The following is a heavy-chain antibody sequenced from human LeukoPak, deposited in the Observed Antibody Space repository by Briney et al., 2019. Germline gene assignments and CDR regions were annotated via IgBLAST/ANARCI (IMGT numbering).Heavy chain of an antibody. CDR3: AKAPAGPEYSSSWKFGYNWFDP. D-gene: IGHD6-13*01. J-gene: IGHJ5*02. Sequence: GGSLRLSCAASGFTFSSYGMSWVRQAPGKGLEWVSSIGDSRGSTYYADSGKGRFTISRDNSKNTLYLQMNSLRAEDTAVYYCAKAPAGPEYSSSWKFGYNWFDPWGQGTLVTVSS. CDR1: GFTFSSYG. CDR2: IGDSRGST. V-gene: IGHV3-23*01.